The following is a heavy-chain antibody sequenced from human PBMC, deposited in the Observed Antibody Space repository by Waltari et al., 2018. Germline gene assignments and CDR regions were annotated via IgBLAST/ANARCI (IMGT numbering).Heavy chain of an antibody. D-gene: IGHD2-21*01. CDR2: IYYSGST. CDR3: ARGGDLDAFDI. V-gene: IGHV4-39*07. J-gene: IGHJ3*02. CDR1: GGSISSSSYY. Sequence: QLQLQESGPGLVKPSETLSLTCTVSGGSISSSSYYWGWIRQPPGKGLEWIGSIYYSGSTYHNPSLKRRVTISVDTSKNQFSLKLSSVTAADTAVYYCARGGDLDAFDIWGQGTMVTVSS.